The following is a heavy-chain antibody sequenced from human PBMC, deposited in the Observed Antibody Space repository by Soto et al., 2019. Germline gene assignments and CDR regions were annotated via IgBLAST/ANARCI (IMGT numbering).Heavy chain of an antibody. Sequence: KYLGASVKVSCKASGYTFTSYGISWVRQAPGQGLEWMGWISAYNGNTNYAQKLQGRVTMTTDTSTSTAYMELRSLRSDDTAVYYCARDLWGCSSTSCHFLAPFDYWGQGTLVTVSS. CDR1: GYTFTSYG. CDR2: ISAYNGNT. D-gene: IGHD2-2*01. J-gene: IGHJ4*02. CDR3: ARDLWGCSSTSCHFLAPFDY. V-gene: IGHV1-18*01.